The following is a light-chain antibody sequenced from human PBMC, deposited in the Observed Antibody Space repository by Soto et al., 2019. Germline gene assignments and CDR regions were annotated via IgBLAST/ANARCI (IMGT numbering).Light chain of an antibody. CDR2: EVF. CDR1: SSDVGSYNL. Sequence: QSALTQRASVSGSPGQSITISCTGPSSDVGSYNLVSWYQQYPGKAPKLIIFEVFKRPSGVSHRFSGSKSGNTASLTISGLQAEDEANYYCCSYAGRATYVFGGGTKVTVL. J-gene: IGLJ1*01. V-gene: IGLV2-23*02. CDR3: CSYAGRATYV.